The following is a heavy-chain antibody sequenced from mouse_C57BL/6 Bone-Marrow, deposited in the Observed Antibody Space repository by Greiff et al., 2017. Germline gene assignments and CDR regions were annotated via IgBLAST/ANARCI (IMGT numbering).Heavy chain of an antibody. CDR1: GFNIKDDY. V-gene: IGHV14-4*01. CDR2: IDPENGDT. J-gene: IGHJ1*03. CDR3: RDGYYWYFDV. Sequence: VQLQQSGAEFVRPGASVKLSCTASGFNIKDDYMHWVKQRPDQGLEWIGRIDPENGDTDYASKCQGKATITADTTSNTAYLQLSSLTSEDTAVYYCRDGYYWYFDVWGTGATVTVSS. D-gene: IGHD2-3*01.